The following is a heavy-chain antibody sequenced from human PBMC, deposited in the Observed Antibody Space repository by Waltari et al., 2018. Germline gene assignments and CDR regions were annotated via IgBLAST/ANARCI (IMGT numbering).Heavy chain of an antibody. CDR3: AHPYCSSTSCWANYYYGMDV. CDR2: IIPIFGTA. D-gene: IGHD2-2*01. J-gene: IGHJ6*02. CDR1: GGTFSSYA. Sequence: QVQLVQSGAEVKKPGSSVKVSCKASGGTFSSYALSWVRQAPGQGLEWMGGIIPIFGTANDAQKFQGRVTITTDESTSTAYMELSSLRSEDTAVYYCAHPYCSSTSCWANYYYGMDVWGQGTTVTVSS. V-gene: IGHV1-69*05.